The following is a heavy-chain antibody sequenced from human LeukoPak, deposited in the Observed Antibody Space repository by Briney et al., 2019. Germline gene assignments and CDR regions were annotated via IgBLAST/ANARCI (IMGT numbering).Heavy chain of an antibody. V-gene: IGHV4-59*01. Sequence: KSSETLSLTCTVSGGSISSYYWSWIRQPPGKGLEWIGYIYYSGSTNYNPSLKSRVDISVDTSKNQFSLKLSSVTAADTAVYYCARESQEYFDYWGQGTLVTVSS. J-gene: IGHJ4*02. CDR3: ARESQEYFDY. CDR1: GGSISSYY. CDR2: IYYSGST.